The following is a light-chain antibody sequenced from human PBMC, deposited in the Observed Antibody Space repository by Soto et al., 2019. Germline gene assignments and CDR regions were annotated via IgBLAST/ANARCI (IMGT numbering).Light chain of an antibody. CDR2: KAS. V-gene: IGKV1-5*03. CDR3: QHYNSYSEA. CDR1: QTVSSL. Sequence: DIQMTQSPSTLSGSVGDRVTITCRASQTVSSLLAWYHQKPGKAPTLLIYKASTLKSGVPSRFSGSGSGTEFTLTISSLQPDDFATYYCQHYNSYSEAFGQGTKVDI. J-gene: IGKJ1*01.